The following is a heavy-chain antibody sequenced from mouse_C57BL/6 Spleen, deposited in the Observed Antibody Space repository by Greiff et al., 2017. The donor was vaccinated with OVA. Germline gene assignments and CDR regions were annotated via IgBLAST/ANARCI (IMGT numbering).Heavy chain of an antibody. Sequence: EVKLMESGGDLVKPGGSLKLSCAASGFTFSSYGMSWVRQTPDKRLEWVATISSGGSYPYYPDSVTGRFTISRDNAKNTLYLQMSSLKSEDTAMYYCARRNYYGSSYAMDYWGQGTSVTVSS. D-gene: IGHD1-1*01. J-gene: IGHJ4*01. V-gene: IGHV5-6*02. CDR1: GFTFSSYG. CDR2: ISSGGSYP. CDR3: ARRNYYGSSYAMDY.